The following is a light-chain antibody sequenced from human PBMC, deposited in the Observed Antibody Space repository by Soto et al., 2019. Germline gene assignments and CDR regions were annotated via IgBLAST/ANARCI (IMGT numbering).Light chain of an antibody. CDR1: QSISSY. CDR3: QEALNEPWT. CDR2: AAS. V-gene: IGKV1-39*01. Sequence: DIQMTQSPSSLSASVGDRVTITCRASQSISSYLNWYQQKPGKAPKLLIYAASSLQSGVPSRFSGSGSGTEFTLTISSLQVDDFATYYCQEALNEPWTFGQGTKVDIK. J-gene: IGKJ1*01.